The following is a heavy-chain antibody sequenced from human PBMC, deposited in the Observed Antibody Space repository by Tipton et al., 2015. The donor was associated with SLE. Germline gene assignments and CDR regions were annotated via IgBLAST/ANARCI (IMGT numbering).Heavy chain of an antibody. J-gene: IGHJ4*02. CDR2: IYYSGST. Sequence: TLSLTCTVSGGSISGTSYYWGWIRQSPGKGLEWIGNIYYSGSTYYNPSLKSRVTISTDTSKNQLSLKLSSVTAADTAVYYCARQGRSSGWYNYWGQGTLVTVSS. V-gene: IGHV4-39*01. D-gene: IGHD6-19*01. CDR1: GGSISGTSYY. CDR3: ARQGRSSGWYNY.